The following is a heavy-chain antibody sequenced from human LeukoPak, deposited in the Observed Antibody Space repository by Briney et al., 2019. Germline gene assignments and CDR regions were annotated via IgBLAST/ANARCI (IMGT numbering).Heavy chain of an antibody. V-gene: IGHV3-23*01. D-gene: IGHD3-16*01. CDR1: GFTISSYG. CDR3: AKRVAVGDWFDP. J-gene: IGHJ5*02. Sequence: GGSLRLSCAASGFTISSYGMNWVRQAPGKGLEWVSGISGRAGAGNTYYADSVKGRFTISRDNSKNTLYLQMNSLRADDTAVYYCAKRVAVGDWFDPWGQGTLVTVSS. CDR2: ISGRAGAGNT.